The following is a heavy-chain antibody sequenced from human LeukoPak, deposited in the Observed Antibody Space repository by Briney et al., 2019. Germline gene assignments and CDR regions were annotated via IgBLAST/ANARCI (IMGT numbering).Heavy chain of an antibody. V-gene: IGHV1-69*05. D-gene: IGHD6-13*01. Sequence: GASVKVSCKASGGTFSSYAISWVRQAPGQGLEWMGGIIPIFGTANYAQKFQGRVTITTDESTSTAYMELSSLRSEDTAVYYCARDRASSSRYEQRDAFDIWGQGTMVTVSS. J-gene: IGHJ3*02. CDR2: IIPIFGTA. CDR1: GGTFSSYA. CDR3: ARDRASSSRYEQRDAFDI.